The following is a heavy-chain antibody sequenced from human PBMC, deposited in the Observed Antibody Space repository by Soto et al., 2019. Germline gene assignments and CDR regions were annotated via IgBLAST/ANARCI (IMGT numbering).Heavy chain of an antibody. CDR2: IIPIFGTA. J-gene: IGHJ4*02. V-gene: IGHV1-69*13. CDR1: GGTFSSYA. D-gene: IGHD6-19*01. Sequence: GASVKVSCKASGGTFSSYAISWVRQAPGQGLEWMGGIIPIFGTANYAQKFQGGVTITADESISTAYMELSRLRSDDTAVYYCARVVGAVAGMDYWGQGTLVTVSS. CDR3: ARVVGAVAGMDY.